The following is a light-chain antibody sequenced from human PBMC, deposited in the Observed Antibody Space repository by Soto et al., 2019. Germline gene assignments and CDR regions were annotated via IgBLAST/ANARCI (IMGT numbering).Light chain of an antibody. CDR2: AVS. V-gene: IGKV3-15*01. Sequence: EIMMTQSLGTLSASPGERATLSCRASQSVSANLAWYQQKPGQAPRLLIYAVSTRATGIPARFSGSGSGTEFTLTISSLQSEDFAVYYCQQYNKWPLTFGQGTKVEIK. CDR3: QQYNKWPLT. J-gene: IGKJ1*01. CDR1: QSVSAN.